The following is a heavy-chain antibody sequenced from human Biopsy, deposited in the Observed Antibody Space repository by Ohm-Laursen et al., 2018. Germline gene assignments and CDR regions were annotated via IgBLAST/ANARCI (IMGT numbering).Heavy chain of an antibody. CDR2: ISGSGGST. V-gene: IGHV3-23*01. CDR1: GFSFDNYA. CDR3: AKGGYCTTTSCYMDVDY. D-gene: IGHD2-2*02. J-gene: IGHJ4*02. Sequence: GSLRLSCAASGFSFDNYAMNWVRQAPGKGLEWVSTISGSGGSTYYADSVKGRFTISRDASKNTLYLLMNGLRAEDTAMYYCAKGGYCTTTSCYMDVDYWGQGTLVTVSS.